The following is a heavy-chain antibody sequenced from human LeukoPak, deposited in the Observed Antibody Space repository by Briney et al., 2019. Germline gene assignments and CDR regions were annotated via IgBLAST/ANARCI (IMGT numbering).Heavy chain of an antibody. Sequence: GTSVKVSCKASEYTFTNYYMHWVRQAPGQGLEWMGIINPSGGSTSYARKFQGRVTMTRDMSTSTVYMELTSLRSEDTAFYYCAKGGSIVLVPAPMGYWGRGTLVTVSS. D-gene: IGHD2-2*01. V-gene: IGHV1-46*01. CDR2: INPSGGST. J-gene: IGHJ4*02. CDR3: AKGGSIVLVPAPMGY. CDR1: EYTFTNYY.